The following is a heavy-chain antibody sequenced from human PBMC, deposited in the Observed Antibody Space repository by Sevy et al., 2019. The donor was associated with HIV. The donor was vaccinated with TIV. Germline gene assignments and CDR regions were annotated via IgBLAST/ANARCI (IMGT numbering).Heavy chain of an antibody. J-gene: IGHJ6*02. D-gene: IGHD5-18*01. V-gene: IGHV4-39*01. CDR3: ARPNSLDYSFAMDV. CDR1: GGSITSSSYH. CDR2: IYYTGST. Sequence: SETLSLTCTVSGGSITSSSYHWGWIRQPPGKGLEWIDNIYYTGSTSYNPSLGSRVTISVDRSKNQFSLKVTSVTAADTAVYYCARPNSLDYSFAMDVWGQGTTVTVSS.